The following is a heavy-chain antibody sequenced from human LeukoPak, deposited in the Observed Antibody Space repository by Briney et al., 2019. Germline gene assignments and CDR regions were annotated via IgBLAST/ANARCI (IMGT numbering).Heavy chain of an antibody. CDR2: IYYGGST. V-gene: IGHV4-39*07. CDR1: DGSISSSSYY. D-gene: IGHD3-10*01. Sequence: PSETLSLTCTVSDGSISSSSYYWGWIRQPPGKGLEWIGSIYYGGSTYYNASLKSRVTISVDTSKNQFSLKLSSVTAADTAVYYCAREMVRGVRKDYWGQGTLVTVSS. CDR3: AREMVRGVRKDY. J-gene: IGHJ4*02.